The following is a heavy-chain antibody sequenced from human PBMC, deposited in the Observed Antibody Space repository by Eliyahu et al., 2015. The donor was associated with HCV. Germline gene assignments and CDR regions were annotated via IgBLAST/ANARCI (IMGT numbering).Heavy chain of an antibody. V-gene: IGHV4-34*01. CDR2: INHSGST. Sequence: QVQLQQWGAGLLKPSETLSLTCAVYGGSFSGYYWSWIRQPPGKGLEWIGEINHSGSTNYNPSLKSRVTISVDTSKNQFSLKLSSVTAADTAVYYCARGPKARSRVTPGFDYWGQGTLVTVSS. CDR1: GGSFSGYY. CDR3: ARGPKARSRVTPGFDY. J-gene: IGHJ4*02. D-gene: IGHD2-21*02.